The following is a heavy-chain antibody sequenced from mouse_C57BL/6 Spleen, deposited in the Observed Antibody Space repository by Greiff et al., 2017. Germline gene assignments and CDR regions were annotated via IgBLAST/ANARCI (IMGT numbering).Heavy chain of an antibody. CDR2: IDPETGGT. CDR3: TREEVYYYGSSWFAY. Sequence: QVQLKESGAELVRPGASVTLSCKASGYTFTDYEMHWVKQTPVHGLEWIGAIDPETGGTAYNQKFKGKAILTADKSSSTAYMELRSLTSEDSAVYYCTREEVYYYGSSWFAYWGQGTLVTVSA. CDR1: GYTFTDYE. J-gene: IGHJ3*01. D-gene: IGHD1-1*01. V-gene: IGHV1-15*01.